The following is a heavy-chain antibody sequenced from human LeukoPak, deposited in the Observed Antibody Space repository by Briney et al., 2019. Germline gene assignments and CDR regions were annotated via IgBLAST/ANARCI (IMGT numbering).Heavy chain of an antibody. CDR3: AKEDYDSSGYIKMFDP. Sequence: GGSLRLSCAASGFTFSSYSMNWVRQAPGKGLEWVSSISSSSSYIYYADSVKGRFTISRDNAKNSLYLQMNSLRAEDTALYYCAKEDYDSSGYIKMFDPWGQGTLVTVSS. V-gene: IGHV3-21*04. D-gene: IGHD3-22*01. J-gene: IGHJ5*02. CDR1: GFTFSSYS. CDR2: ISSSSSYI.